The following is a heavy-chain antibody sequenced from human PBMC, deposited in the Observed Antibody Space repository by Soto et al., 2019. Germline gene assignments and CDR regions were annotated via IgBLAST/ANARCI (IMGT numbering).Heavy chain of an antibody. CDR2: ISATGDNT. V-gene: IGHV3-23*01. CDR3: AKGNWGFSYNFQGFYYYYMDV. CDR1: RLTFDSYA. J-gene: IGHJ6*03. D-gene: IGHD3-10*01. Sequence: EVQLLEXGGGLVQXXGSLRLSCVASRLTFDSYAISWVRQAPGKGXXWVSGISATGDNTYFADSVKGRFTVSRDNSRNTLXXLMXXLGAEDTAVYFCAKGNWGFSYNFQGFYYYYMDVWGKGTTVTVSS.